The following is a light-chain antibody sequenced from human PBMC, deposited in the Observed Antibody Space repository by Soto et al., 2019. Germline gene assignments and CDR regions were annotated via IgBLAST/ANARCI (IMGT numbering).Light chain of an antibody. CDR2: DAS. J-gene: IGKJ1*01. CDR3: QQYNSYSWT. CDR1: QSISSW. Sequence: PMTQSPSTLSASVGDRVTITCRASQSISSWLAWYQQTPGKAPKLLIYDASSLESGVPSRFSGSGSGTEFTLTISSLQPDDFATYYCQQYNSYSWTFGQGTKVDI. V-gene: IGKV1-5*01.